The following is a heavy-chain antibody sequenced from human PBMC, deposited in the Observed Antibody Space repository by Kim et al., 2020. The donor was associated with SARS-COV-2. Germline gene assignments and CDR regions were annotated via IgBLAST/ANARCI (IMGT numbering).Heavy chain of an antibody. V-gene: IGHV3-9*01. J-gene: IGHJ4*02. D-gene: IGHD6-13*01. CDR1: GFTFDDYA. CDR3: AKKALGAAAGFFDY. Sequence: GGSLRLSCAASGFTFDDYAMHWVRQAPGKGLEWVSGISWNSGSIGYADSVKGRFTISRDNAKNSLYLQMNSLRAEDTALYYCAKKALGAAAGFFDYWGQGTLVTVSS. CDR2: ISWNSGSI.